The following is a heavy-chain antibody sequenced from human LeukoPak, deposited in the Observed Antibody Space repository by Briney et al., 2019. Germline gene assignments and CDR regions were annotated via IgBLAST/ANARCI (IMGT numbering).Heavy chain of an antibody. D-gene: IGHD2-2*01. CDR1: GFTFKIYT. V-gene: IGHV3-30*02. Sequence: PGGSLRLSCAAFGFTFKIYTMNWVRQAPGKGLEWVAFIRSDGGIKYYADSVKGRFTISRDNSKNTLYLQVNSLRAEDTAVYFCAKDVPAAYFDYWGQGTLVTVSS. CDR3: AKDVPAAYFDY. J-gene: IGHJ4*02. CDR2: IRSDGGIK.